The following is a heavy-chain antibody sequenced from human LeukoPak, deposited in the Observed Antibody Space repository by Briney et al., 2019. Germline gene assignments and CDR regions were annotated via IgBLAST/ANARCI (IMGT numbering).Heavy chain of an antibody. CDR3: AKDLEVVVVTANQPDGY. J-gene: IGHJ4*02. CDR1: EFTFDNYA. D-gene: IGHD2-21*02. V-gene: IGHV3-23*01. Sequence: GGSLRLSCAASEFTFDNYAMSWVRQAPGKGLEWVSVISGSGYYSYYADSVKGRFTVSRDKSKTTLYLQMNSLRADDTAVYYCAKDLEVVVVTANQPDGYWGQGTLVTVSS. CDR2: ISGSGYYS.